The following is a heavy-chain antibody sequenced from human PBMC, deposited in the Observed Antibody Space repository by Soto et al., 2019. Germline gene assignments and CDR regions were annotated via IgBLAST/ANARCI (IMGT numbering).Heavy chain of an antibody. CDR1: GGTFSSYA. CDR3: ARGLNYYDSSGYHGY. V-gene: IGHV1-69*13. Sequence: SVKVSCKASGGTFSSYAISWVRQAPGQGLEWMGGIIPIFGTANYAQKFQGRVTITADESKSTAYMELSSLRSEDTAVYYCARGLNYYDSSGYHGYGGQGALVNVSS. CDR2: IIPIFGTA. D-gene: IGHD3-22*01. J-gene: IGHJ4*02.